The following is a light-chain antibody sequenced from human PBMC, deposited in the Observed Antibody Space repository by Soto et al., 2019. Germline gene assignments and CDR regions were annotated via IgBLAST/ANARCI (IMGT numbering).Light chain of an antibody. CDR2: GAS. J-gene: IGKJ2*03. V-gene: IGKV3-15*01. CDR3: QQYTNLAYS. Sequence: EIVMTQSPATLSVSPGERASLSCRASQSVGSNLAWYQQTAGQAPRLLIYGASTRATGIPARFSGSGYGTEFTLTISSLQSEDFAVYSCQQYTNLAYSVGHGTKLEIK. CDR1: QSVGSN.